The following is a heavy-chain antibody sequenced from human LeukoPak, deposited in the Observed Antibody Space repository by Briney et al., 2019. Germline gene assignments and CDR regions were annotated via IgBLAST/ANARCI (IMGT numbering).Heavy chain of an antibody. D-gene: IGHD4-11*01. CDR3: ARQARLLDYSNNYFDY. J-gene: IGHJ4*02. CDR1: GYSFTSYW. CDR2: IYPGDSDT. V-gene: IGHV5-51*01. Sequence: GESLMISCKGSGYSFTSYWIGWVRQMPGKGLEWMGIIYPGDSDTRYSPSFQGQVIISADKSISTAYLQWSSLKASDTAMYYCARQARLLDYSNNYFDYWGQGTLVTVSS.